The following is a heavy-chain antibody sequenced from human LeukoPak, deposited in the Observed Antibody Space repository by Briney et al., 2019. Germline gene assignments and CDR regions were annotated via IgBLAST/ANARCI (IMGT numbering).Heavy chain of an antibody. CDR1: GFTFSSYG. CDR3: AKDLSRHDPGNWFDP. Sequence: GGSLRLSCAASGFTFSSYGMHWVRQAPGKGLEWVAVISYDRSNKYYADSVKGRFTISRDNSKNTLYLQMNSPRAEDTAVYYCAKDLSRHDPGNWFDPWGQGTLVTVSS. V-gene: IGHV3-30*18. J-gene: IGHJ5*02. CDR2: ISYDRSNK. D-gene: IGHD1-1*01.